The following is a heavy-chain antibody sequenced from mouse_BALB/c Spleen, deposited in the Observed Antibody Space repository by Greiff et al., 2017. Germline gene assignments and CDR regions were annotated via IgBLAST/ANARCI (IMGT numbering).Heavy chain of an antibody. J-gene: IGHJ3*01. CDR3: AEGHDGFAY. CDR1: GFTFSSYA. Sequence: EVQGVESGGGLVKPGGSLKLSCAASGFTFSSYAMSWVRQTPEKRLEWVASISSGGSTYYPDSVKGRFTISRDNARNILYLQMSSLRSEDTAMYYCAEGHDGFAYWGQGTLVTVSA. CDR2: ISSGGST. V-gene: IGHV5-6-5*01.